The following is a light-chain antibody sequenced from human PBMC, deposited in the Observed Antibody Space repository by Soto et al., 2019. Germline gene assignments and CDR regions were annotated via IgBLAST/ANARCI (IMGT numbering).Light chain of an antibody. CDR3: KQYFAYPLT. CDR1: QSISSW. V-gene: IGKV1-5*03. CDR2: KAS. J-gene: IGKJ4*01. Sequence: DIQMTQSPSTLSASIGDRVTITCRASQSISSWLAWYQQKPGKAPKLLIFKASSLESGVPSRFSGSGSGTEFTLTISGLQPDDFATYYCKQYFAYPLTFGGGTKVDIK.